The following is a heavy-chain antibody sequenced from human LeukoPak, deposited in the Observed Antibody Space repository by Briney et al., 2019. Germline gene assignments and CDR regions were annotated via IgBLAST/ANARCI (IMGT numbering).Heavy chain of an antibody. CDR3: ARDLDDSSGYYPYFDY. J-gene: IGHJ4*02. Sequence: GGSLRLSCAASGFTFSSYEMNWVRQAPGKGLEWVSYISSSGSTIYYADSVKGRFTISRDNAKNSLYLQMNSLRAEDTAVYYCARDLDDSSGYYPYFDYWGQGTLVTVSS. D-gene: IGHD3-22*01. CDR2: ISSSGSTI. CDR1: GFTFSSYE. V-gene: IGHV3-48*03.